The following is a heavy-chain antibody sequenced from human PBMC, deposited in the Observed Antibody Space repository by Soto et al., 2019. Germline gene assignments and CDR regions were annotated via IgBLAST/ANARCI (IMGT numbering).Heavy chain of an antibody. J-gene: IGHJ4*02. CDR3: ARTFTPWVLGSATFDY. CDR1: GVTFSSYA. V-gene: IGHV1-69*13. D-gene: IGHD3-16*01. Sequence: SVKVSCKASGVTFSSYAISWVRQAPGQGLEWMGGIIPIFGTANYAQKFQGRVTITADESTSTAYMELSSLRSEDTAVYYCARTFTPWVLGSATFDYWGQGTLVTVSS. CDR2: IIPIFGTA.